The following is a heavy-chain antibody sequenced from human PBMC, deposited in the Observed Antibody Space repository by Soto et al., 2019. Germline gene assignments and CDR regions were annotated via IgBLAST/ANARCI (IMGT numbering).Heavy chain of an antibody. D-gene: IGHD4-17*01. J-gene: IGHJ3*02. CDR3: ATRDGLPDPFDI. CDR1: GVSISSSQW. CDR2: IYHCGST. V-gene: IGHV4-4*02. Sequence: SETLSLTCAVSGVSISSSQWWSWVRQSPGKGLEWIGEIYHCGSTNYNPSLYSRVTVSLDKSKNQISLKLTSVTAADTAVDYCATRDGLPDPFDIWGQGTTVTVSS.